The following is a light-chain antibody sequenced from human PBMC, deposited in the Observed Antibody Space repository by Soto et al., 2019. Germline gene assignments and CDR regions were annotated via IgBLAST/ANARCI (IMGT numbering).Light chain of an antibody. Sequence: QSALTQPPSASGSPGQSVTISCTGTNSDVGGYNYVSWYQQHPGKAPKLMIYEVTQRPSGVPDRFSGSKSGNTASLTVSGLQADDEADYYCTSYGGNNNLIFGGGTKLTVL. CDR2: EVT. J-gene: IGLJ2*01. V-gene: IGLV2-8*01. CDR1: NSDVGGYNY. CDR3: TSYGGNNNLI.